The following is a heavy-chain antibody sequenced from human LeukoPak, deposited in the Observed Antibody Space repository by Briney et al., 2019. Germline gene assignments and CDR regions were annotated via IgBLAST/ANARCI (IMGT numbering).Heavy chain of an antibody. CDR1: GYTFTGYY. D-gene: IGHD2-2*01. Sequence: VASVKVSCKASGYTFTGYYMHWVRQAPGQGLEWMGWINPNSGGTNYAQKFQGRVTMTGDTSISTAYMELSRLRSDDTAVYYCTREESSTTCSDVWGQGTTVTVSS. V-gene: IGHV1-2*02. CDR3: TREESSTTCSDV. CDR2: INPNSGGT. J-gene: IGHJ6*02.